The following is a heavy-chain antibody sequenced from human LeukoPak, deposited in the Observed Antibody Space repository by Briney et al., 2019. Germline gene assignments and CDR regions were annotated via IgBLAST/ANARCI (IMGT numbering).Heavy chain of an antibody. J-gene: IGHJ4*02. D-gene: IGHD3-9*01. CDR1: GGSFSGYY. CDR2: INHSGST. CDR3: ARSPRLGDILTGYYSDY. V-gene: IGHV4-34*01. Sequence: SETLSLTCAVYGGSFSGYYWSWIRQPPGKGLEWIGEINHSGSTNYNPSLKSRVTISVDTSKNQLSLKLSSVTAADTAVYYCARSPRLGDILTGYYSDYWGQGTLVTVSS.